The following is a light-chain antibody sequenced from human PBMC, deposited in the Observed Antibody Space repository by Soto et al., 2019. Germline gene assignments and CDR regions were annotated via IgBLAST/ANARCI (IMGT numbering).Light chain of an antibody. J-gene: IGKJ5*01. Sequence: DVVMTQSPLSLAVTLGQPASISCRSNQSLVHSDGIAYFSWFQQRPGRSPRRLIYKVSNRDSGVPARFSGSGSGTDFALKISSVEAEDVGVYYCMQGTHWPITFAQGTRLEI. V-gene: IGKV2-30*02. CDR2: KVS. CDR3: MQGTHWPIT. CDR1: QSLVHSDGIAY.